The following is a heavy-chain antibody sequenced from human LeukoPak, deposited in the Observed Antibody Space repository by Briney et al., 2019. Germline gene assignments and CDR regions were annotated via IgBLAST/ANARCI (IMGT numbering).Heavy chain of an antibody. CDR2: IHSDGSST. J-gene: IGHJ3*02. CDR1: GFTLSSYW. CDR3: AREQWELGAFDS. D-gene: IGHD1-26*01. Sequence: GESLRLSCAASGFTLSSYWMHWVRQAPGNGLVWVARIHSDGSSTSYADSVKGRFTNSRDNAKNTLYLQMNSLRAEDTAVYYCAREQWELGAFDSWGQGTMVTVSS. V-gene: IGHV3-74*01.